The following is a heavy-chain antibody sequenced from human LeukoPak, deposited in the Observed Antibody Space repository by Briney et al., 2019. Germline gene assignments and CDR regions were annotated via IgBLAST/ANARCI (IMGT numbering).Heavy chain of an antibody. CDR2: ISSFSGTI. Sequence: GGSLRLSCAASGFTFNSYWMSWVRQAPGKGLEWVSYISSFSGTINYADSVKGRFTISRDDAKNSLYLQMNSLRAEDTAVYYCARDQGGVGYWGQGTLVTVSS. V-gene: IGHV3-48*01. D-gene: IGHD3-16*01. CDR1: GFTFNSYW. CDR3: ARDQGGVGY. J-gene: IGHJ4*02.